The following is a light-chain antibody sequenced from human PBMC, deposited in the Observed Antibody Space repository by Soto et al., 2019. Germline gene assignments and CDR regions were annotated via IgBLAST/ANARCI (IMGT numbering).Light chain of an antibody. Sequence: EIVLTQSPATLSLSPGERATLSCRASQSVSSYLAWYQQKPGQAPRLLIYDASSRATGIPARFSGSGSGTDFTLTISSLGPEDCAVYYCQLRSNWPPTWTFGQGTKVEIK. V-gene: IGKV3-11*01. CDR3: QLRSNWPPTWT. CDR1: QSVSSY. J-gene: IGKJ1*01. CDR2: DAS.